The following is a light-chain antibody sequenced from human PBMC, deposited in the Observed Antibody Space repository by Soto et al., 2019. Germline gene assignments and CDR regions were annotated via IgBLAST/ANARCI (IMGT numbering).Light chain of an antibody. V-gene: IGKV4-1*01. CDR1: QSVVSSSTNKNY. CDR2: WAS. J-gene: IGKJ4*01. CDR3: QKYWSTPRT. Sequence: DIVMTQSPDSLAVSLGERATINCKSTQSVVSSSTNKNYLAWYQQKPGKPPKLLIYWASTRESGVPDRFSGSGSGTDFILTINSLQAEDVAVYYCQKYWSTPRTFGGGTKVEIK.